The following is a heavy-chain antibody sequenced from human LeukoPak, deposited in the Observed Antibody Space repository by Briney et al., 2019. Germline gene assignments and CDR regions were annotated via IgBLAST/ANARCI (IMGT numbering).Heavy chain of an antibody. D-gene: IGHD2-15*01. J-gene: IGHJ6*02. CDR3: ARRSPAGNYYDGLDV. CDR1: GGSISSYY. Sequence: SETLSLTCTVSGGSISSYYWIWIRQPPGKGLEWIGYIYYSGNTNYNPSLKSRVTISLDTSKNQFSLKLSSVTAADTAVYYCARRSPAGNYYDGLDVWGQGTTVTVSS. V-gene: IGHV4-59*08. CDR2: IYYSGNT.